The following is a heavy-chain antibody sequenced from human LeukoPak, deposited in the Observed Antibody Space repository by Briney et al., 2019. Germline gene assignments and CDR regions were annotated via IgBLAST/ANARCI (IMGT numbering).Heavy chain of an antibody. D-gene: IGHD3-22*01. Sequence: GGPLRLSCAASGLTFSKYWMHWVRQDPGKGLVWVSRINGDGSSTSYADSVKGRFTISRDNAKNTLYLQMKSLRVEDTAVYYCVRDLGYYYDSSSYYYVPGDFDYWGQGTLVTVSS. CDR1: GLTFSKYW. CDR3: VRDLGYYYDSSSYYYVPGDFDY. CDR2: INGDGSST. J-gene: IGHJ4*02. V-gene: IGHV3-74*01.